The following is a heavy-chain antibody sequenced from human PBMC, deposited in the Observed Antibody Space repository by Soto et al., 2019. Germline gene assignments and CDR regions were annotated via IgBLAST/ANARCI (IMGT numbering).Heavy chain of an antibody. CDR2: IIPIFGTA. CDR1: GGTFSSYA. V-gene: IGHV1-69*06. D-gene: IGHD6-13*01. J-gene: IGHJ4*02. CDR3: AGDRRGGVAAALDY. Sequence: QVQLVQSGAEVKKPGSSVKVSCKASGGTFSSYAISWVRQAPGQGLEWMGGIIPIFGTANYAQKFQGRVTITADKSTGTAYMELSSLRTEDTAVYYCAGDRRGGVAAALDYWGQGTLVTVSS.